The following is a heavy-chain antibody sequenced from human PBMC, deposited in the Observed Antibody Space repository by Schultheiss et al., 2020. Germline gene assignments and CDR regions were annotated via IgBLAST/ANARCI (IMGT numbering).Heavy chain of an antibody. V-gene: IGHV2-70*11. CDR3: ARFDTAMGTFDY. CDR1: GFSLSTSGMC. Sequence: SGPTLVKPTQTLTLTCTFSGFSLSTSGMCVSWIRQPPGKALEWLARIDWDDDKYYSTSLKTRLTISKDTSKNQVVLTMTNMDPVDAATYYCARFDTAMGTFDYWGQGTLVTVSS. CDR2: IDWDDDK. D-gene: IGHD5-18*01. J-gene: IGHJ4*02.